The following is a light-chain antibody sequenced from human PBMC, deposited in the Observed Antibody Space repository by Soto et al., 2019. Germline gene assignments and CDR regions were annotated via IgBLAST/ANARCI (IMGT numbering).Light chain of an antibody. CDR1: WSVLNPATNKSS. Sequence: EIVLTQFPDSLSVSLGERAAINCKSSWSVLNPATNKSSLAWYQHKPGQPPIFLIHWASVRASGVPDRFSGSGSGTDFSLTISGLQAEDVAFYYCQQFYAVPRTFGPGTAVDIK. CDR3: QQFYAVPRT. CDR2: WAS. J-gene: IGKJ3*01. V-gene: IGKV4-1*01.